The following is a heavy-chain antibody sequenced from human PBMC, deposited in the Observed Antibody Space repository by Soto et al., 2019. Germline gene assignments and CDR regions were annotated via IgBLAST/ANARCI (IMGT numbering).Heavy chain of an antibody. J-gene: IGHJ4*02. Sequence: PGGSLRLSCAASGFTFSSYAMSWVRQAPGKGLEWVSAISGSGGSTYYADSVKGRFTISRDNSKNTLYLQMNSLRAEDTAVYYCARQHSGSYYFESWGQGTPVTVSS. CDR3: ARQHSGSYYFES. D-gene: IGHD1-26*01. V-gene: IGHV3-23*01. CDR1: GFTFSSYA. CDR2: ISGSGGST.